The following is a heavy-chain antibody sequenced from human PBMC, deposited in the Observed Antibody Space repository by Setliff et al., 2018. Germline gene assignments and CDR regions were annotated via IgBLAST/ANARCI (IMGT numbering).Heavy chain of an antibody. D-gene: IGHD3-10*01. J-gene: IGHJ4*02. V-gene: IGHV3-23*01. CDR2: ISGSGGNT. CDR3: AKDDQIRGHNLDY. Sequence: PGGSLRLSCAASGFTFSSYTMSWVRRAPGKGLEWVSAISGSGGNTYYADSVKGRFTISRDNSNNTLYLQMNSLRADDTATYYCAKDDQIRGHNLDYWGQGTLVTVSS. CDR1: GFTFSSYT.